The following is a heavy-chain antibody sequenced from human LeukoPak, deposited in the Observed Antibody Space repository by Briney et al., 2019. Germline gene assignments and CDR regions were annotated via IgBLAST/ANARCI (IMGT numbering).Heavy chain of an antibody. CDR3: ARGGRYCSSSSCFGYAFDI. CDR2: ISYTGTT. V-gene: IGHV4-61*05. Sequence: SETLSLTCSVSGVSIGGNMFYWGWIRQPPGKGLEWIAYISYTGTTNYNPSLKSRVTISVDTSKNQFSLKLSSVTAADTAVYYCARGGRYCSSSSCFGYAFDIWGQGTMVTVSS. J-gene: IGHJ3*02. CDR1: GVSIGGNMFY. D-gene: IGHD2-2*01.